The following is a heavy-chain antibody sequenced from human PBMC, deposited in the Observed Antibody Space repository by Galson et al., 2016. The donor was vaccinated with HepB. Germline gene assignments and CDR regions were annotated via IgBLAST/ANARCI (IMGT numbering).Heavy chain of an antibody. Sequence: SVKVSCKASGYSFTRYGITWVRQAPGQGLEWLGWISPYNGNANYAQKFQGRVTMTRDTSTSTAYMELRSLRYDNPAVYYCAPYPSYGDYGGYYYGMDVWGQGTTVTVSS. CDR1: GYSFTRYG. J-gene: IGHJ6*02. D-gene: IGHD4-17*01. CDR3: APYPSYGDYGGYYYGMDV. V-gene: IGHV1-18*01. CDR2: ISPYNGNA.